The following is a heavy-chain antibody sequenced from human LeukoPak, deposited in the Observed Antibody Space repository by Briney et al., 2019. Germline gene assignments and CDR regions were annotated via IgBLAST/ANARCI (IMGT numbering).Heavy chain of an antibody. Sequence: PSETLSLTCAVYGGSFSGYYWSWIRQPPGKALEWIGYIYYSGSTNYNPSLKSRVTISVDTSKNQFSLKLTSVTAADTAVYYCARQLSSGWYYFDYWGQGTLVTVSS. CDR3: ARQLSSGWYYFDY. V-gene: IGHV4-59*08. CDR1: GGSFSGYY. D-gene: IGHD6-19*01. J-gene: IGHJ4*01. CDR2: IYYSGST.